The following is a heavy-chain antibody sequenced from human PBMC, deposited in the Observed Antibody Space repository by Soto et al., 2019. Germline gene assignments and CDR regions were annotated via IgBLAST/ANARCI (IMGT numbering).Heavy chain of an antibody. V-gene: IGHV3-30-3*01. CDR2: ISYDGSNK. CDR1: GFTFSSYA. Sequence: GGSLRLSCAASGFTFSSYAMHWVRQAPGKGLEWVAVISYDGSNKYYADSVKGRFTISRDNSKNTLYLQMNSLRAEDTAVYYCARGESSDFWSGYHPYYYYYMDVWGKGTTVTVSS. J-gene: IGHJ6*03. CDR3: ARGESSDFWSGYHPYYYYYMDV. D-gene: IGHD3-3*01.